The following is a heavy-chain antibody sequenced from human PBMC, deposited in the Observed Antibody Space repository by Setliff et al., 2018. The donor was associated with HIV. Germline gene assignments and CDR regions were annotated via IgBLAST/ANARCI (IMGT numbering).Heavy chain of an antibody. V-gene: IGHV1-3*01. CDR2: INAGNGHT. CDR1: GYTFTNYA. J-gene: IGHJ4*02. Sequence: GASVKVSCKASGYTFTNYAIHWVRQAPGQRLEWMGWINAGNGHTKYSQRFQGRVTITRDTSASTAYMELSSLRSEDTAVYYCARESEWALDHGNIGRPYYFDYWGQGTLVTVSS. CDR3: ARESEWALDHGNIGRPYYFDY. D-gene: IGHD2-15*01.